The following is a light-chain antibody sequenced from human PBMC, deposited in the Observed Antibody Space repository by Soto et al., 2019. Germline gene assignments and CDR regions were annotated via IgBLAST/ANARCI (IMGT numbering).Light chain of an antibody. CDR3: QQYNNWPPWT. J-gene: IGKJ1*01. CDR1: QSVSSN. V-gene: IGKV3-15*01. Sequence: EIVMTQSPATLSVSPGERATLSCRASQSVSSNLAWYQQKPGQAPRLLIYGASTRATGIPARFSGSGSWTEFTITISSLQSEEFAVYYCQQYNNWPPWTFGQRTKVEIK. CDR2: GAS.